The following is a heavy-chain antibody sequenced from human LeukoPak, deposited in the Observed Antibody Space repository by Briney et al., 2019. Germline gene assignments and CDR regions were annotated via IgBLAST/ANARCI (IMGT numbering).Heavy chain of an antibody. J-gene: IGHJ4*02. Sequence: GGSLRLSCAASGFTFSDYYMSWIRQAPGKGLEWVSYISSSGSTIYYADSVKGRFTISRDNAKTSLYLQMNSLSAEDTAVYYCARDSPDTYYYDSSGTPFDYWGQGTLVTVSS. CDR2: ISSSGSTI. CDR3: ARDSPDTYYYDSSGTPFDY. D-gene: IGHD3-22*01. CDR1: GFTFSDYY. V-gene: IGHV3-11*01.